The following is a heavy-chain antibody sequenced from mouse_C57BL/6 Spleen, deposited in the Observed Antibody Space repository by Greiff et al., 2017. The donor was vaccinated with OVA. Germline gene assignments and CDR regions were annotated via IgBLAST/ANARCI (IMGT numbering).Heavy chain of an antibody. D-gene: IGHD2-1*01. CDR1: GFTFSSYG. J-gene: IGHJ4*01. CDR2: ISSGGSYT. CDR3: ARHSGNLYAMDY. V-gene: IGHV5-6*01. Sequence: EVQLVESGGDLVKPGGSLKLSCAASGFTFSSYGMSWVRQTPDKRLEWVATISSGGSYTYYPDSVKGRFTISRDNAKTTLYLQMSSLKSDDTAMYYCARHSGNLYAMDYWGQGTSVTVSS.